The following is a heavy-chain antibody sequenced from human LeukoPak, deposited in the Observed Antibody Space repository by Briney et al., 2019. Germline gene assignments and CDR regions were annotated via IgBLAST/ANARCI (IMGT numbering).Heavy chain of an antibody. Sequence: GGSLRLSCAASGFTFSTYGMHWVRQAPGKGLEWVAFIRNDGSDKYYGVSVKGRFTISRDNSKNTMYLQMNSLRPEDTALYYCTKDRAYGQFLWGNDYWGQGILVTVSS. D-gene: IGHD2-21*01. V-gene: IGHV3-30*02. CDR1: GFTFSTYG. J-gene: IGHJ4*02. CDR3: TKDRAYGQFLWGNDY. CDR2: IRNDGSDK.